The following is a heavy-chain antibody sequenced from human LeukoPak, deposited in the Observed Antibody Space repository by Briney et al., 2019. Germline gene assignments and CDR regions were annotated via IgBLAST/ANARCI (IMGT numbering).Heavy chain of an antibody. D-gene: IGHD1-26*01. V-gene: IGHV1-69*13. CDR3: ASSWYSGSAWFDP. J-gene: IGHJ5*02. CDR2: IIPIFGTT. CDR1: GYTFSSYD. Sequence: SVKVSCKASGYTFSSYDINWVRQATGQGLEWMGGIIPIFGTTNYAQKFQGRVTVTADESTSTAYMELSSLRSEDTAVYYCASSWYSGSAWFDPWGQGTLVTVSS.